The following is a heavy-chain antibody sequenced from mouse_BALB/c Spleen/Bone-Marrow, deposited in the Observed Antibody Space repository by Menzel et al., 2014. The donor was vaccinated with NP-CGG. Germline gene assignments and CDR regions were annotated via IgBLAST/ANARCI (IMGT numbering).Heavy chain of an antibody. CDR3: SRKSNFSFDF. V-gene: IGHV5-9-4*01. Sequence: EVKVVESGGALVKPGGSLKLSRAASGFTFSDYAMSWVRQSPEKRLEWVAEISNGGNYTYYPDTVTGRFTISRDNAKNTLYLEMSSLRSEDTAMYYCSRKSNFSFDFWGLGSPLTSST. J-gene: IGHJ2*01. CDR1: GFTFSDYA. D-gene: IGHD2-5*01. CDR2: ISNGGNYT.